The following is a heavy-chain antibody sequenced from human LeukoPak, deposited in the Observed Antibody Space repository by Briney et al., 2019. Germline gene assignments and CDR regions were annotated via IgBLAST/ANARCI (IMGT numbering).Heavy chain of an antibody. CDR1: GYTFTAYY. CDR3: ARDHNSENWGSLGR. D-gene: IGHD7-27*01. J-gene: IGHJ4*02. V-gene: IGHV1-2*02. Sequence: ASVKVSCKASGYTFTAYYIHWVRQAPGQGLEWMGWISPYTGGRNYAQKFRGRLTITQDTSSNTVYMDLNRLTSDDTAVYYCARDHNSENWGSLGRWGQGTLVTVSS. CDR2: ISPYTGGR.